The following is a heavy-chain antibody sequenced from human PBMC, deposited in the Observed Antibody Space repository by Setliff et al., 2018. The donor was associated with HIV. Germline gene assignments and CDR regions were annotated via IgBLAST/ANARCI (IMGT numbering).Heavy chain of an antibody. CDR2: INQSGST. CDR3: ARDRRGYYYGSGSCYMDV. V-gene: IGHV4-34*01. CDR1: GGSFSDYY. J-gene: IGHJ6*03. D-gene: IGHD3-10*01. Sequence: SETLSLTCVAHGGSFSDYYWSWIRQPPGKGLEWIGEINQSGSTDYSPPLKSRVTISIDASTNQVSLTLSSVTAADTAVYYCARDRRGYYYGSGSCYMDVWGTGTTVTVSS.